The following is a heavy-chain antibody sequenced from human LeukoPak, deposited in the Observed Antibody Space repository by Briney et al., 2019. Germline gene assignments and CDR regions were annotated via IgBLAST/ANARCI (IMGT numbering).Heavy chain of an antibody. V-gene: IGHV1-46*01. Sequence: ASVKVSCKASGYTFTSYGISWVGQAPGQGLEWMGMINPSGGNTVYSQKFQDRVTMTRDTSTSTVYMEQSSLTSEDTAVYYCARELPGVGALDAWGQGTMVTVSS. D-gene: IGHD3-10*01. CDR1: GYTFTSYG. CDR2: INPSGGNT. CDR3: ARELPGVGALDA. J-gene: IGHJ3*01.